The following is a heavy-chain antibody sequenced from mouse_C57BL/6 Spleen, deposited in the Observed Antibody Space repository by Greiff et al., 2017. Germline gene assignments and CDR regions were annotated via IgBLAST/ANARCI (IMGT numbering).Heavy chain of an antibody. D-gene: IGHD1-3*01. J-gene: IGHJ1*03. CDR3: ARGGLRYFDV. CDR2: IDPSDSYT. V-gene: IGHV1-69*01. CDR1: GYTFTSYW. Sequence: QVQLQQPGAELVMPGASVKLSCKASGYTFTSYWMHWVKQRPGQGLEWIGEIDPSDSYTNYNQKFKGKSTLTVDQSSSTAYMRLSSLTSEDSAVYYCARGGLRYFDVWGTGTTVTVSS.